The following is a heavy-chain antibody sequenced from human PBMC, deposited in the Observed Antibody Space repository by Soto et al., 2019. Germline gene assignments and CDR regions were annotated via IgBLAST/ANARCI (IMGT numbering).Heavy chain of an antibody. CDR1: GYTFSDFD. V-gene: IGHV1-8*01. Sequence: VSVKVSCKASGYTFSDFDINWLRQASGQGPEWMGWMNAKSGDTFFAQRFQGKFNMTWDTSLSTAYMEVGSLTSDDTAIYYCARGNPFNYAGFDXWGQGTTVTAS. CDR2: MNAKSGDT. CDR3: ARGNPFNYAGFDX. D-gene: IGHD3-16*01. J-gene: IGHJ6*02.